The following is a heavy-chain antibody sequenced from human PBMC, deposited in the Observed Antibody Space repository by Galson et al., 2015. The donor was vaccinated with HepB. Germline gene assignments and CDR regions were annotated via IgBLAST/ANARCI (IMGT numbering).Heavy chain of an antibody. Sequence: PALVKPTQTLTLTCTFSEFSLSSSAMCVGWIRQPPGKALEWLALLDWDDDAYYSPSLKTKLTISKDTSKNQVVLTMTNLDPVDTATYYCARGPFTRDELWSARTIYFDYWGQGALVTVSS. CDR2: LDWDDDA. CDR3: ARGPFTRDELWSARTIYFDY. V-gene: IGHV2-70*01. D-gene: IGHD3-3*01. CDR1: EFSLSSSAMC. J-gene: IGHJ4*02.